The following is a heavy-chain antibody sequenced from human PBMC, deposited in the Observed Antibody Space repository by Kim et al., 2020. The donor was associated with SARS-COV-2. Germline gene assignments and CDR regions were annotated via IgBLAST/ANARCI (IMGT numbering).Heavy chain of an antibody. CDR3: ARGYYDSSGYYLGYYYYGMDV. J-gene: IGHJ6*02. V-gene: IGHV4-4*02. D-gene: IGHD3-22*01. CDR1: GGSISSSNW. Sequence: SETLSLTCAVSGGSISSSNWWSWVRQPPGKGLEWIGEIYHSGSTNYNPSLKSRVTISVDKSKNQFSLKLSSVTAADTAVYYCARGYYDSSGYYLGYYYYGMDVWGQGTTVTVSS. CDR2: IYHSGST.